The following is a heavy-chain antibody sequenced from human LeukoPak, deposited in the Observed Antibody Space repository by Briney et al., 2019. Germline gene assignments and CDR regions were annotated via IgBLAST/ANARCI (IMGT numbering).Heavy chain of an antibody. Sequence: QPGGSLRLSFAASGXTFSSSCMHWVRQAPGKGLVWVSRMNPDGSTTTYADSVKGRFTISRDNAKNTLYLQMNSLRAEDTAFYYCVRALNGADDYWGQGTLVTVSS. CDR2: MNPDGSTT. D-gene: IGHD3-9*01. CDR1: GXTFSSSC. CDR3: VRALNGADDY. V-gene: IGHV3-74*01. J-gene: IGHJ4*02.